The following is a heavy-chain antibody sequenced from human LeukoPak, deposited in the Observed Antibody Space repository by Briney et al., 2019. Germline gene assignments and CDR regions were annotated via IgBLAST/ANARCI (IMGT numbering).Heavy chain of an antibody. CDR3: ARSTTVTNMDV. CDR2: INPSGGST. D-gene: IGHD4-11*01. J-gene: IGHJ6*02. V-gene: IGHV1-46*01. Sequence: GASEKVSCKASGYTFTSYYMHWVRQAPGQGLEWMGIINPSGGSTSYAQKFQGRVTMTRDTSTSTVYMELSSLRSEDTAVYYCARSTTVTNMDVWGQGTTVTVSS. CDR1: GYTFTSYY.